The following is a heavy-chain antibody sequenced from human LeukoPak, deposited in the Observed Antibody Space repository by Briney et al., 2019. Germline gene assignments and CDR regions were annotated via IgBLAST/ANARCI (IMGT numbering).Heavy chain of an antibody. CDR3: ARVGKNGWDFDH. CDR2: INEAGSLK. J-gene: IGHJ4*02. V-gene: IGHV3-7*01. D-gene: IGHD6-19*01. Sequence: GGSLGLSCAASGFTFGDYALSWVRQAPGKGLEWVTIINEAGSLKYYVDSVKGRFTISRDNTKNSLYLQMSTLRVEDTAVYYCARVGKNGWDFDHWGQGVLVTVSS. CDR1: GFTFGDYA.